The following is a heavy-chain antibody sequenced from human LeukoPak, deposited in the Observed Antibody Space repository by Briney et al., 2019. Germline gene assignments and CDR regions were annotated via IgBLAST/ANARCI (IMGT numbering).Heavy chain of an antibody. CDR1: GYTFTGYY. CDR2: INPNSGGT. CDR3: ARPAVVVAATPDAFDI. Sequence: ASVKVSCKTSGYTFTGYYMHWVRQAPGQGLEWMGWINPNSGGTNYAQKFQGRVTMTRDTSISTAYMELSRLRSDDTAVYYCARPAVVVAATPDAFDIWGQGTMVTVSS. D-gene: IGHD2-15*01. J-gene: IGHJ3*02. V-gene: IGHV1-2*02.